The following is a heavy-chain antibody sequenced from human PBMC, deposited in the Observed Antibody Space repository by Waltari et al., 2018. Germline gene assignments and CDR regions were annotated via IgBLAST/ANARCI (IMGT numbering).Heavy chain of an antibody. CDR3: ARRNLAAADPFDP. CDR2: IYYSGST. V-gene: IGHV4-59*11. J-gene: IGHJ5*02. Sequence: QVQLQESGPGLVKPSETLSLTCTVSGGSISSHYWSWIRQPPGKGLEWIWYIYYSGSTNYNPSLKSRVTISVDTSKNQFSLKLSSVTAADTAVYYCARRNLAAADPFDPWGQGTLVTVSS. D-gene: IGHD6-13*01. CDR1: GGSISSHY.